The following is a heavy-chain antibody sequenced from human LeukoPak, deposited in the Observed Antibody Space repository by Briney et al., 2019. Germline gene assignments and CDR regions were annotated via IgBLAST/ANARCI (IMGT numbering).Heavy chain of an antibody. CDR3: ARWDDFPGGVGYFDY. CDR1: GFTFDDYG. D-gene: IGHD3-3*01. CDR2: INWNGGST. Sequence: GXSLRLSCAASGFTFDDYGMSWVRQAPGKGVEWVSGINWNGGSTVYADSVKGRFTISRDNAKTSLYLQMNSLRAEDTALYYCARWDDFPGGVGYFDYWGQGTLVTVSS. J-gene: IGHJ4*02. V-gene: IGHV3-20*04.